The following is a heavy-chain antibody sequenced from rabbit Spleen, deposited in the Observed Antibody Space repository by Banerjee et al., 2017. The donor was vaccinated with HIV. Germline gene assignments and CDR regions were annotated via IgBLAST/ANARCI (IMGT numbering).Heavy chain of an antibody. D-gene: IGHD1-1*01. CDR1: GFSFSSSYW. J-gene: IGHJ6*01. CDR3: ARDTSSSFSSYGMDL. CDR2: IYSGSSGST. Sequence: QEQLVESGGGLVQPEGSLTLTCTASGFSFSSSYWICWVRQAPGKGLEWIGCIYSGSSGSTAYANWAKGRFTISKTSSTTVTLQMTSLTAADTATYFCARDTSSSFSSYGMDLWGQGTLVTVS. V-gene: IGHV1S45*01.